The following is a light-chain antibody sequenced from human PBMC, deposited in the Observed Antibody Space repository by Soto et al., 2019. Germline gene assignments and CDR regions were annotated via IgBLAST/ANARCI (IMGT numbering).Light chain of an antibody. CDR3: QVWESSSGHYV. V-gene: IGLV3-21*03. J-gene: IGLJ1*01. Sequence: SYELTQPPSVSVAPGRTATITCGGNNIGSKSVHWYQQRPGQAPVLVVYDDGDRPSGIPGRFAGSNSGNTATLTISRVEAGDEADYYCQVWESSSGHYVFGSGTKVTVL. CDR1: NIGSKS. CDR2: DDG.